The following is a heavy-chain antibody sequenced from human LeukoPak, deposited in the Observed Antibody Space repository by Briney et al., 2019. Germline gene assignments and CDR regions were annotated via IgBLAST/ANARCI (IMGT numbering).Heavy chain of an antibody. V-gene: IGHV3-30-3*01. Sequence: GGSLRLSCAASGXTFSSYAMHWVRQAPGKGLEWVAVISYDGGYKYCADSVKGRFTISRDNSKNTLYLQINSMRVEDMAVYYCARGYCSSPSCWGFDYWGQGTLVTVSS. J-gene: IGHJ4*02. CDR1: GXTFSSYA. D-gene: IGHD2-2*01. CDR2: ISYDGGYK. CDR3: ARGYCSSPSCWGFDY.